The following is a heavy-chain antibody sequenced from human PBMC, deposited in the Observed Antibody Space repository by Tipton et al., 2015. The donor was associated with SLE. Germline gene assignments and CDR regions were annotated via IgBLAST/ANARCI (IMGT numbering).Heavy chain of an antibody. D-gene: IGHD3-10*01. J-gene: IGHJ4*02. Sequence: TLSLTCTVSGDSINSDYWTWIRQPPGKGLEWIGYISSSGNTNYNPSLKSRVTISVDTSKMQFSLKLSSVTAADTALYYCARGYYGSGSYSDWGQGTLVTVSS. CDR3: ARGYYGSGSYSD. V-gene: IGHV4-59*12. CDR1: GDSINSDY. CDR2: ISSSGNT.